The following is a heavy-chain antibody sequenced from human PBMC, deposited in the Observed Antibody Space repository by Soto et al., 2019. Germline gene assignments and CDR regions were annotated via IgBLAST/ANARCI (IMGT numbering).Heavy chain of an antibody. V-gene: IGHV3-23*01. CDR3: VKDDGGYPSTAPH. Sequence: EVQLLESGGGLVQPGGSLRLSCAASGITISNYPMSWVRQAPGKGLDWVSGISGSGDRTYYADSAKGRFTISKDISKNSLSRHPYNLGVEDTAVYFCVKDDGGYPSTAPHWGQGTLVTVSS. CDR1: GITISNYP. CDR2: ISGSGDRT. D-gene: IGHD3-22*01. J-gene: IGHJ1*01.